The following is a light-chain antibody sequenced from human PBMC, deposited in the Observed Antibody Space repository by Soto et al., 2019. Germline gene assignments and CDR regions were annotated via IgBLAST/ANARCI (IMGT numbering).Light chain of an antibody. Sequence: EVVMTQSPATLSVSPGERATLSCRASQSVNANLAWYQQKPGQAPRLLIHGAYNRATGIPARFSGSGFGKEFILTISSLQSEDFAVYYCQQYNTWLWTFGQGTKVEI. CDR3: QQYNTWLWT. CDR1: QSVNAN. V-gene: IGKV3-15*01. J-gene: IGKJ1*01. CDR2: GAY.